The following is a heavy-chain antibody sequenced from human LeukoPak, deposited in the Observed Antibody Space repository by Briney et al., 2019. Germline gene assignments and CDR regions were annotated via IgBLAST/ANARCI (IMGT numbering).Heavy chain of an antibody. D-gene: IGHD3-9*01. V-gene: IGHV4-4*07. J-gene: IGHJ1*01. CDR2: IYISGST. CDR3: ARGPDYRLHYDIWTGYFQGEDTYFQH. Sequence: PPETLSLTCTVSGDSISSYRWNWIRQPAGKGLEWIGHIYISGSTHYTPSVERRVTMSVDPSKNQFSPELSSVLAADTVVYDFARGPDYRLHYDIWTGYFQGEDTYFQHWGQGTLVTVSS. CDR1: GDSISSYR.